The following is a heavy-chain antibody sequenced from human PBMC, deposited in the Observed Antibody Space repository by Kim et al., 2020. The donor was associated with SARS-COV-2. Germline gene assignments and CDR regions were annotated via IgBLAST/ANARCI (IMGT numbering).Heavy chain of an antibody. V-gene: IGHV1-69*13. CDR2: IIPIFGTA. CDR3: AREVLGYDSSGYQGYFDY. CDR1: GGTFSSYA. D-gene: IGHD3-22*01. Sequence: SVKVSCKASGGTFSSYAISWVRQAPGQGLEWMGGIIPIFGTANYAQKFQGRVTITADESTSTAYMELSSLRSEDTAVYYCAREVLGYDSSGYQGYFDYWGQGTLVTVSS. J-gene: IGHJ4*02.